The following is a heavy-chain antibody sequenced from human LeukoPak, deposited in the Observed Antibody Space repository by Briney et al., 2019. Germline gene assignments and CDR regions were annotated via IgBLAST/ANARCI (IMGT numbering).Heavy chain of an antibody. D-gene: IGHD1-1*01. CDR3: ATFGPAVMNEKSDI. V-gene: IGHV4-4*02. J-gene: IGHJ4*02. CDR1: GASVSSSNW. CDR2: IYHSGST. Sequence: ASETLSLTCAVSGASVSSSNWWSWVRQPPGKGLEWIGEIYHSGSTNYNPSLKSRVTISIDKSKNQFSLNLNSATAADTAVYYCATFGPAVMNEKSDIWGQGTLVTVSS.